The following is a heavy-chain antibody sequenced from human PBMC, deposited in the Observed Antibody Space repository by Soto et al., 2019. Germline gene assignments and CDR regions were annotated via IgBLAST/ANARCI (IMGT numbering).Heavy chain of an antibody. CDR3: ARGPEMATFRGRYYHNGMNV. V-gene: IGHV1-2*04. CDR2: INPNSGGT. J-gene: IGHJ6*04. CDR1: GYTFTGYY. Sequence: ASVKDSCKASGYTFTGYYMHWVRQAPGQGLEWMGWINPNSGGTNYAQKFQGWVTMTRDTSISTAYMELSRLRSDDTAVYYCARGPEMATFRGRYYHNGMNVCDKGPKGTV. D-gene: IGHD5-12*01.